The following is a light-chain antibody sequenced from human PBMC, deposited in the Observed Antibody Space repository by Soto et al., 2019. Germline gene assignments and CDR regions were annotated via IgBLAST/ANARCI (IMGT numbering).Light chain of an antibody. V-gene: IGKV1-12*01. Sequence: DIPMTQSPSSVSASVGDRVTITCRASQDINKWLAWYQQKPGKAPKVLISGASILEHAVPSRFSGSGSRTESSLTISSLQAAALATYYCHQGNSFPFSYGPGSKVAI. J-gene: IGKJ3*01. CDR2: GAS. CDR1: QDINKW. CDR3: HQGNSFPFS.